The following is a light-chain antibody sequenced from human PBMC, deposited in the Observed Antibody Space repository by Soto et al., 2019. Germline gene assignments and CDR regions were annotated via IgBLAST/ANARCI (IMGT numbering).Light chain of an antibody. CDR1: SSNIGSNY. J-gene: IGLJ3*02. CDR2: RNN. V-gene: IGLV1-47*01. CDR3: AAWDDSLSGPV. Sequence: QSVLTQPPSASGTPEQRVTISCSGSSSNIGSNYVYWYQQLPGTAPKLLIYRNNQRPSGVPDRFSGSKSGTSASLAISGLRSEDEADYYCAAWDDSLSGPVFGGGTKLTGL.